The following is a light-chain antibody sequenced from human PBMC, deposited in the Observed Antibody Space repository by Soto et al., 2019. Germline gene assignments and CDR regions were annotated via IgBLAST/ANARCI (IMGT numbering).Light chain of an antibody. CDR2: DVS. Sequence: QSALPQPRSLSGSPGQSVTISCTGTSSDVGGYKSVSWYQQHPGKAPKLMIYDVSKRPSGVPDRFSGSKSGNTASLTISGLQAEDEADYYCCSFAGTSYVFGTGTKVTVL. J-gene: IGLJ1*01. CDR3: CSFAGTSYV. CDR1: SSDVGGYKS. V-gene: IGLV2-11*01.